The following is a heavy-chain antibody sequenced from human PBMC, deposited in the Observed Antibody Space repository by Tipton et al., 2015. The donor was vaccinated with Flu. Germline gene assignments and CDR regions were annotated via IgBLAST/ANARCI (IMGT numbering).Heavy chain of an antibody. V-gene: IGHV1-69*01. J-gene: IGHJ3*02. CDR3: ATYTGDIVVVPAAIFAFDI. Sequence: QVQLVQSGAEVKKPGSSVKVSCKASGGTFSSYAISWVRQAPGQGLEWMRGIIPILGIANYAQKFQGRVTITADESTSTAYMELSSLRSEDTAVYYCATYTGDIVVVPAAIFAFDIWGQGTMVTVSS. CDR1: GGTFSSYA. D-gene: IGHD2-2*01. CDR2: IIPILGIA.